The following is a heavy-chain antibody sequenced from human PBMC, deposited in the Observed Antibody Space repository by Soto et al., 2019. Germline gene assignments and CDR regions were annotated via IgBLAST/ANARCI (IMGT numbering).Heavy chain of an antibody. CDR1: GFSFRDHS. D-gene: IGHD2-21*02. CDR2: ISSSSENI. CDR3: ARLPKGSVVTG. V-gene: IGHV3-48*02. J-gene: IGHJ4*01. Sequence: PGGSLRLSCVGSGFSFRDHSMNWVRQPPGKGLQWISYISSSSENIYYADSVKGRFTVSRDNAKNTLFLQMSSLRDDDSAIYYCARLPKGSVVTGWGQGSLVTVSS.